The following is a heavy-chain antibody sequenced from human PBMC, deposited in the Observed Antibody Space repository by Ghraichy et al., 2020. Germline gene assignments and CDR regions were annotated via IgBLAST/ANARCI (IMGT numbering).Heavy chain of an antibody. Sequence: SETLSLTCAVSGYSISSGYYWGWIRQPPGKGLEWIGSIYHSGSTYYNPSLKSRVTISVDTSKNQFSLKLSSVTAADTAVYYCARGFVAVAGLPSFDYWGQGTLVTVSS. V-gene: IGHV4-38-2*01. CDR2: IYHSGST. J-gene: IGHJ4*02. D-gene: IGHD6-19*01. CDR3: ARGFVAVAGLPSFDY. CDR1: GYSISSGYY.